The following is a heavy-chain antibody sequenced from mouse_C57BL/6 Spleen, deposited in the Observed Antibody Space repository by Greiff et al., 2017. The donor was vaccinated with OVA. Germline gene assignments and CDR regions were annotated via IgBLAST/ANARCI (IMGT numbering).Heavy chain of an antibody. D-gene: IGHD1-1*01. V-gene: IGHV1-55*01. CDR2: IYPGSGST. CDR3: ARGGTTVVATRYFDV. Sequence: QVQLQQPGAELVKPGASVKMSCKASGYTFTSYWITWVKQRPGQGLEWIGDIYPGSGSTNYNEKFKSKATLTVDTSYSTAYMQLSSLTSEDSAVYYCARGGTTVVATRYFDVWGTGTTVTVSS. J-gene: IGHJ1*03. CDR1: GYTFTSYW.